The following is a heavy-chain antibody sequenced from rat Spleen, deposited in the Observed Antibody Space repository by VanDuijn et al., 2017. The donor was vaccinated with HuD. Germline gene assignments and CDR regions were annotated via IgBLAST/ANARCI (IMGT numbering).Heavy chain of an antibody. CDR1: GFTFSNYD. D-gene: IGHD3-4*01. J-gene: IGHJ2*01. Sequence: EVQLVESGGGLVQPGRSLKLSCAASGFTFSNYDMAWVRQPAGKAPEWLGFIRNKANGYTTEYNPSVKGRFTISRDNTQNMLYLQMNTLRAEDTATYYCARPPTGVDYWGQGVMVTVSS. V-gene: IGHV7-7*01. CDR2: IRNKANGYTT. CDR3: ARPPTGVDY.